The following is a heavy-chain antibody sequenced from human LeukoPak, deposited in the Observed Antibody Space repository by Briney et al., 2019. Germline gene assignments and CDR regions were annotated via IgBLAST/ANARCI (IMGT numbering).Heavy chain of an antibody. CDR2: ISGSGGST. Sequence: GGSLRLSCAASGFTFSSYAMGWVRQAPGKGLEWVSAISGSGGSTYYADSVKGRFTISRGNSKNTLYLQMNSLRAEDTAVYYCAKGLWFGELLPFDIWGQGTMVTVSS. CDR3: AKGLWFGELLPFDI. CDR1: GFTFSSYA. D-gene: IGHD3-10*01. V-gene: IGHV3-23*01. J-gene: IGHJ3*02.